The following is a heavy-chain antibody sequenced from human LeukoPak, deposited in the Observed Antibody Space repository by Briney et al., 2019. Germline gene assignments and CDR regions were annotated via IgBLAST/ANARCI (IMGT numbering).Heavy chain of an antibody. D-gene: IGHD6-13*01. CDR2: IYLYGTT. CDR1: IGSISSSKW. CDR3: ARDPRIAAASYFDF. V-gene: IGHV4-4*02. J-gene: IGHJ4*02. Sequence: SETLSLTCSVSIGSISSSKWWSWVRQSPVKGLEWIREIYLYGTTNYNPSFTSRVTMSVDRSRNQFSLKLTSVTAADTAVYYCARDPRIAAASYFDFWGQGTLVTVSS.